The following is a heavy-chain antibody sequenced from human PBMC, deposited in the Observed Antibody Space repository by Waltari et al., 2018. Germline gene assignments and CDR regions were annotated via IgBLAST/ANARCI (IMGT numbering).Heavy chain of an antibody. CDR3: ARGQDIVVVVADPLGAFDI. V-gene: IGHV1-24*01. D-gene: IGHD2-15*01. CDR1: GYTLTELS. CDR2: VDPEDGET. Sequence: QVQLVQSGAEVKKPGASVKVSCKVSGYTLTELSMHWVRQAPGKGLEWMGGVDPEDGETIYAQKFQGRVTMTEDTSTDTAYMELSSLRSEDTAVYDCARGQDIVVVVADPLGAFDIWGQGTMVTVSS. J-gene: IGHJ3*02.